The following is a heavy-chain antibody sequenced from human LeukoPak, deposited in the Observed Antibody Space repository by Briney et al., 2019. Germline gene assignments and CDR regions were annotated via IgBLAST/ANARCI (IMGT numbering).Heavy chain of an antibody. V-gene: IGHV4-61*02. D-gene: IGHD1-20*01. Sequence: SQTLSLTCTVSGASISSGSYYWNWIRQPAGKGLEWIGRIFASGSTNYNPSLKSRVTISLDTSKNQFSLRLTSVTAADTAVYYCARRITGTTSDSFDYWGQGTLVTVSS. CDR3: ARRITGTTSDSFDY. CDR1: GASISSGSYY. J-gene: IGHJ4*02. CDR2: IFASGST.